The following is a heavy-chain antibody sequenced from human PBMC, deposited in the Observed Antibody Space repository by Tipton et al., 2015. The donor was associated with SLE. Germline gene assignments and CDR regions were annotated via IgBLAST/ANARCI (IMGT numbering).Heavy chain of an antibody. Sequence: TLSLTCAVSGYSISSGYYWGWIRQPPGKGLVWIGSIYHSGSTYYNPSLKSRVTISVDTSKNQFSLKLSSVTAADTAVYYCAREGASSSWYGGSYYYYGMDAWGQGTTVTVSS. J-gene: IGHJ6*02. V-gene: IGHV4-38-2*02. D-gene: IGHD6-13*01. CDR3: AREGASSSWYGGSYYYYGMDA. CDR2: IYHSGST. CDR1: GYSISSGYY.